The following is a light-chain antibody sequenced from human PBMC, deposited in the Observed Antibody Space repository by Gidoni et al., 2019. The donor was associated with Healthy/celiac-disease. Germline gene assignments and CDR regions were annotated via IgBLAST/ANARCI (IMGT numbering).Light chain of an antibody. Sequence: ALQMTQSPSSLSASVGDRVTITCRASQGIRNDLGWYQQKPGKAPKLLIYAASSLQSGVPSRFSGSGSGTDFTLTISSLQPEDFATYYCLQDYNYPRTFGQETKVEIK. CDR3: LQDYNYPRT. CDR2: AAS. V-gene: IGKV1-6*01. J-gene: IGKJ1*01. CDR1: QGIRND.